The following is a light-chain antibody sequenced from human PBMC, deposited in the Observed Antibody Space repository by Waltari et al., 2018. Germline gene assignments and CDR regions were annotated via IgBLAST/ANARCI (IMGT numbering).Light chain of an antibody. V-gene: IGKV3-15*01. CDR2: GAS. J-gene: IGKJ2*01. CDR3: QQYNNWPPG. Sequence: EIVMTQSPATLSVSPGERATLSCRASQSVSSNLAWYQQKPGQAPRLLIYGASTRATGIAARFSGSGSETEFTLTISSLQSEDFAVYYCQQYNNWPPGFGQGTKLEIK. CDR1: QSVSSN.